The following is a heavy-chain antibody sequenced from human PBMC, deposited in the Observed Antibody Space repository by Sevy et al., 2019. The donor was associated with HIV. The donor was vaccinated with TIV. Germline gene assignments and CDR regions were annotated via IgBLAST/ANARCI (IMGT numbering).Heavy chain of an antibody. Sequence: GGSLRLSCAASGFTFSSYAMSWVRQAPGEGLEWVSAISGSGGSTYYADSVKRRFTISRDNSKNTLYLQMNTLRAEDTAVYYCAKAVGIAAAGTGSRTAYFDYWGQGTLVTVSS. J-gene: IGHJ4*02. CDR2: ISGSGGST. V-gene: IGHV3-23*01. D-gene: IGHD6-13*01. CDR1: GFTFSSYA. CDR3: AKAVGIAAAGTGSRTAYFDY.